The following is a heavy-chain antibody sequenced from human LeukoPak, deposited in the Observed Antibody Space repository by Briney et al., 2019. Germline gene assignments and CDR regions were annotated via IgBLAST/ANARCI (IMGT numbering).Heavy chain of an antibody. CDR2: IYYSGST. CDR3: ARTPPTVWGHYCDY. J-gene: IGHJ4*02. D-gene: IGHD4-11*01. V-gene: IGHV4-59*08. CDR1: GGSISSYY. Sequence: PSETLSLTCTVSGGSISSYYWSWIRQPPGKGLEWIGYIYYSGSTNYNPSLKSRVTISVDTSKNHFSLKLSSVTAADTAVYYCARTPPTVWGHYCDYWGQGTLVTVSS.